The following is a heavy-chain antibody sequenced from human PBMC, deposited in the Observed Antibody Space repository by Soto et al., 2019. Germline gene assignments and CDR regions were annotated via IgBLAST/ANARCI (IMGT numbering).Heavy chain of an antibody. D-gene: IGHD6-13*01. CDR3: ARNKYRQQLVLYGYYYGMDV. CDR1: GYTFTSYG. CDR2: ISAYNGNT. Sequence: ASVKVSCKASGYTFTSYGISWVRQAPGQGLEWMGWISAYNGNTNYAQKLQGRVTMTTDTSTSTAYMELRSLRSDDTAVYYCARNKYRQQLVLYGYYYGMDVWGQGTTVTVSS. J-gene: IGHJ6*02. V-gene: IGHV1-18*01.